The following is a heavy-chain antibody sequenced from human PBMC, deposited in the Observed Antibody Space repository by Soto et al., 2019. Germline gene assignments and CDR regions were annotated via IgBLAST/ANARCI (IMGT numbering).Heavy chain of an antibody. CDR1: GFTFSDYA. Sequence: VQLVESGGGVVQPGRSLRLSCAASGFTFSDYAMHWVRQAPGKGLEWVAVVSHDGRNTHYADSVKGRFTISRDSSKKTVSLEMTSLRAEDTAVYYCAKGGRKWLVTSDFNYWGQGALVTVSS. V-gene: IGHV3-30*18. J-gene: IGHJ4*02. CDR2: VSHDGRNT. CDR3: AKGGRKWLVTSDFNY. D-gene: IGHD6-19*01.